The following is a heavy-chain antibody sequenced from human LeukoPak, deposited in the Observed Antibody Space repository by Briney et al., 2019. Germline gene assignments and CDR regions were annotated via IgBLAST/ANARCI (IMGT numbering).Heavy chain of an antibody. D-gene: IGHD3-10*02. CDR2: ISSSCSTI. J-gene: IGHJ6*04. CDR1: GCTFSSYE. CDR3: AELGIAMIGGG. V-gene: IGHV3-48*03. Sequence: PGGSLTLSCAASGCTFSSYEMNWVRQAPGKGLEGVSYISSSCSTIYYADSVKGRFTIFRVNAKSSLYLQMTSLRAEETAVYYCAELGIAMIGGGWGKGTTVTTSS.